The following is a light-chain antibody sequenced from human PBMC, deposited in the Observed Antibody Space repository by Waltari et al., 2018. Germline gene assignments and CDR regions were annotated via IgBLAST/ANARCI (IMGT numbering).Light chain of an antibody. CDR1: SSDVGASNY. V-gene: IGLV2-14*03. CDR3: SSWTSSSTLPVV. Sequence: QSALTQPASVSGSLGQSITISCTGTSSDVGASNYVSWYQQHPGKAPRLMIYDVSKRPSGVSNRFSGSKSGNTASLTISGLQAEDEADYYCSSWTSSSTLPVVFGGGTKLSVL. J-gene: IGLJ2*01. CDR2: DVS.